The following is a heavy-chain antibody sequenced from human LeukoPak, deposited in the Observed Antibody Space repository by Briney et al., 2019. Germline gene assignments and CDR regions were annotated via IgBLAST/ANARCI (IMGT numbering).Heavy chain of an antibody. Sequence: GGSLRLSCAASGFIFSTYWMAWVRQAPGKGLEWVGFIRSKAYGGTTEYAASVKGRFTISRDDSKSIAYLQMNSLKTEDTAVYYCTRDGTVLKQADAFDIWGQGTMVTVSS. CDR3: TRDGTVLKQADAFDI. J-gene: IGHJ3*02. D-gene: IGHD1/OR15-1a*01. CDR2: IRSKAYGGTT. V-gene: IGHV3-49*04. CDR1: GFIFSTYW.